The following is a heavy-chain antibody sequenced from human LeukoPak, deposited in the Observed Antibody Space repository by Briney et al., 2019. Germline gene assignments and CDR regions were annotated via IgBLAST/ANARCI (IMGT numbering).Heavy chain of an antibody. Sequence: PGGPLRLSRAASGFTFSSYSINWVRQAPGKGLAWVSYISSSNSTIYYAASVKRRFTISRDNAKISLYLQMNSLRAEDTAVYYCARGDDFWSGYSYYYMDVWGKGTTVTVSS. D-gene: IGHD3-3*01. CDR3: ARGDDFWSGYSYYYMDV. CDR1: GFTFSSYS. J-gene: IGHJ6*03. CDR2: ISSSNSTI. V-gene: IGHV3-48*04.